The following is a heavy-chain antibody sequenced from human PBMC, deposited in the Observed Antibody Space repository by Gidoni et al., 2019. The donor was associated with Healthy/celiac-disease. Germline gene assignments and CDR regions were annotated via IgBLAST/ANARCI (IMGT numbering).Heavy chain of an antibody. J-gene: IGHJ3*02. V-gene: IGHV1-2*06. CDR2: INPNSGGT. CDR3: ARSRGGGYSRAFDI. Sequence: PGQGLEWMGRINPNSGGTNYAQKFQGRVTMTRDTSISTAYMELSRLRSDDTAVYYCARSRGGGYSRAFDIWGQGKMVTVSS. D-gene: IGHD3-16*01.